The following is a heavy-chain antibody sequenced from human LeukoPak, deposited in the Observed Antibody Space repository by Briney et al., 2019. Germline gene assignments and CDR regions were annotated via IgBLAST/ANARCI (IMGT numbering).Heavy chain of an antibody. CDR1: GFTFITYS. J-gene: IGHJ4*02. CDR2: ISSSSNYI. Sequence: PGGSLRLSCAASGFTFITYSMTWVRQAPGKGLEWVSSISSSSNYIYYSDSVKGRFTISRDNAKNSLYLQMKSLRAEDAAVYYCVSVGATLLWGQGTLVTVSS. CDR3: VSVGATLL. V-gene: IGHV3-21*01. D-gene: IGHD1-26*01.